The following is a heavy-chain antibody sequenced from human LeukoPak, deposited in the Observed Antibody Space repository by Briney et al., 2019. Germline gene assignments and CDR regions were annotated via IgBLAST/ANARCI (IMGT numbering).Heavy chain of an antibody. CDR1: GYTFTGYY. CDR2: INPNSGGT. J-gene: IGHJ6*02. D-gene: IGHD3-10*01. V-gene: IGHV1-2*02. CDR3: ASDAIDGSGSYSKGHYYYYGMDV. Sequence: ASVKVSCKASGYTFTGYYMHWVRQAPGQGLEWMGWINPNSGGTNYAQRFQGRVTMTGDTSISTAYMELSRLRSDDTAVYYCASDAIDGSGSYSKGHYYYYGMDVWGQGTTVTVSS.